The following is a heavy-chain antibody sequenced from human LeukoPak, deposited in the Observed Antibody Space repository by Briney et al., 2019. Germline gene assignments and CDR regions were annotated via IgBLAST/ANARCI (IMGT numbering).Heavy chain of an antibody. CDR2: TYYRSKWYN. J-gene: IGHJ4*02. V-gene: IGHV6-1*01. CDR3: ASGGIAARLGYFDY. Sequence: SQTLSLTCAISGDSVSSNSAAWNWIRQSPSRGLEWLGRTYYRSKWYNDYAVSVKSRITINPDISKNQFSLQLNSVTPEDTAVYYCASGGIAARLGYFDYWGQGTLVTVSS. CDR1: GDSVSSNSAA. D-gene: IGHD6-6*01.